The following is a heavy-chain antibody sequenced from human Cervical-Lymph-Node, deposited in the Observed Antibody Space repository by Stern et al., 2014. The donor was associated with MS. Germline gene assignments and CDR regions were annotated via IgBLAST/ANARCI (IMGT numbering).Heavy chain of an antibody. V-gene: IGHV4-39*01. CDR1: GGSISSSSHN. CDR2: MYYSGST. J-gene: IGHJ3*01. D-gene: IGHD3-16*01. Sequence: QVQLQESGPGLVKPAETLSLICSVSGGSISSSSHNWGWVRQSPGKGLEWIGWMYYSGSTYLNPSLESRVTISVDTSKNQFSLKLTSVTVADTAVYFCARLIYSSAWGPFDVWGQGTMVRVSS. CDR3: ARLIYSSAWGPFDV.